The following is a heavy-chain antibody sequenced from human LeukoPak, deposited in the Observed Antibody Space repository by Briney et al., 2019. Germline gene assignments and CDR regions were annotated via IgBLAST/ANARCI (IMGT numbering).Heavy chain of an antibody. CDR2: IRSKANGYAT. D-gene: IGHD1-26*01. J-gene: IGHJ4*02. CDR1: GFTFSGSA. Sequence: GGSLRLSCAASGFTFSGSAMHWVRQASGKGLEWVGRIRSKANGYATAYAASVKGRFTISRDDSKNTAYLQMNSLKTEDTAVYYCTRVGATGDYWGQGTLVTVSS. CDR3: TRVGATGDY. V-gene: IGHV3-73*01.